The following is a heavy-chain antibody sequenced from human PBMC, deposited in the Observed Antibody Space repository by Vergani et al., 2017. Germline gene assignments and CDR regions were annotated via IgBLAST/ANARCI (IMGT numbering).Heavy chain of an antibody. J-gene: IGHJ6*02. CDR1: GFTLSTYW. CDR2: IKQDGNEK. CDR3: ARDLEGSGSYGRSGMDV. D-gene: IGHD3-10*01. V-gene: IGHV3-7*01. Sequence: EVQLVESGGGLVQSGGSLRLSCAASGFTLSTYWMTWVRQAPGKGLEWVASIKQDGNEKDYVDSVKGRFIISRDNARNSLYLQMNSLRVEDTAVYYCARDLEGSGSYGRSGMDVWGQGTTVTVSS.